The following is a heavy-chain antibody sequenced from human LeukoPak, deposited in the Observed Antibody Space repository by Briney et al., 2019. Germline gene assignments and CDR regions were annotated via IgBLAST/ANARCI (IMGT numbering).Heavy chain of an antibody. CDR1: GGSFSGYY. V-gene: IGHV4-34*01. Sequence: SETLSLTCAVYGGSFSGYYWSWIRQPPGKGLEWIGEINHSGSPNYNPSLKSRVTISVDTSKNQFSLKLSSVTAADTAVYYCARIPVSGYSNYYYYYGMDVWGQGTTVTVSS. CDR2: INHSGSP. CDR3: ARIPVSGYSNYYYYYGMDV. J-gene: IGHJ6*02. D-gene: IGHD3-3*01.